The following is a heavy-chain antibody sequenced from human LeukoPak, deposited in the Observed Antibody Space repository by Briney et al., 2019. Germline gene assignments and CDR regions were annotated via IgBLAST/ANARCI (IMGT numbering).Heavy chain of an antibody. J-gene: IGHJ4*02. CDR3: TRGAGWLIDY. V-gene: IGHV4-59*01. CDR2: FYNSGRS. Sequence: SETLSLTCTVSDDSISDYYRGWIRQPPGKGLEWIGYFYNSGRSTYNPSLRSRVTISAGTSKNHFSLKLNSVTTADTAVYYCTRGAGWLIDYWGQGILVTVSS. D-gene: IGHD3-16*01. CDR1: DDSISDYY.